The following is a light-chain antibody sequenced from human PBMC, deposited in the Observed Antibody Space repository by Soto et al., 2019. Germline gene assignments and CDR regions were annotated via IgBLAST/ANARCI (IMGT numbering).Light chain of an antibody. Sequence: DIQMTQSPSSLSASVGDRVTITCRAIQNIGSYLKRYLQKPGKAPTLLIYAASTLYSGVPSRVRGSGSRTDFTHTISSLQPEDFATYYCQQSHSTPLTFGQGTKVEIK. CDR1: QNIGSY. V-gene: IGKV1-39*01. J-gene: IGKJ1*01. CDR3: QQSHSTPLT. CDR2: AAS.